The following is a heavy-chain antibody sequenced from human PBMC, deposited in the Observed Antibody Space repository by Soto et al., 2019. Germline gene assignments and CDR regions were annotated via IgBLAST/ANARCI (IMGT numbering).Heavy chain of an antibody. CDR3: ARVVAYYYDSSGYQPKRYYFDY. CDR2: INHSGST. Sequence: GLEWIGEINHSGSTNYNPSLKSRVTISVDTSKNQFSLKLSSVTAADTAVYYCARVVAYYYDSSGYQPKRYYFDYWGQGTLVTVSS. D-gene: IGHD3-22*01. V-gene: IGHV4-34*01. J-gene: IGHJ4*02.